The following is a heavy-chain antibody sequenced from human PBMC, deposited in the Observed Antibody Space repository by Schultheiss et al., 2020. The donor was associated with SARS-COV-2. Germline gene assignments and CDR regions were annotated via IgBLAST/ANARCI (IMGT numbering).Heavy chain of an antibody. J-gene: IGHJ4*02. D-gene: IGHD5-18*01. V-gene: IGHV4-59*01. Sequence: SETLSLTCTVSGGSISSYYWSWIRQPPGKGLEWIGYMYYSGSTNYNPSLKSRVTISVDTSKNQFSLKLSSVTAADTALYYCARSGTSHGSFDYWGQGTLVTVSS. CDR2: MYYSGST. CDR1: GGSISSYY. CDR3: ARSGTSHGSFDY.